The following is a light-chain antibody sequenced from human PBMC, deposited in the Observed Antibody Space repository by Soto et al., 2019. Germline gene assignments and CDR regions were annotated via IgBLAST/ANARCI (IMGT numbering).Light chain of an antibody. CDR3: QQYATSPLT. J-gene: IGKJ4*01. Sequence: DIVLTQSPGTLSLSPGDRAALSCGASQSLSNNFLAWYQQKPGQAPRLLISGVSSSATGIPDRFSGSGSGTDFTLTITRVEPEDFAVYYCQQYATSPLTFGGGTKVEIK. CDR2: GVS. CDR1: QSLSNNF. V-gene: IGKV3-20*01.